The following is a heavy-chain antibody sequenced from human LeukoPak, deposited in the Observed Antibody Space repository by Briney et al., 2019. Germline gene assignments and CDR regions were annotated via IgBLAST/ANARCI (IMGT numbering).Heavy chain of an antibody. J-gene: IGHJ6*02. CDR2: INPSGGST. V-gene: IGHV1-46*01. Sequence: ASVKLSCKASGYTFSSYHLHWVRQAPGQGLEWMGIINPSGGSTSYAQKFQGRVTMTRDTSTSTVYMELSSLRSEDTAVYYCARDSGNFHYDMDVWGQGTTVIVSS. D-gene: IGHD3-10*01. CDR3: ARDSGNFHYDMDV. CDR1: GYTFSSYH.